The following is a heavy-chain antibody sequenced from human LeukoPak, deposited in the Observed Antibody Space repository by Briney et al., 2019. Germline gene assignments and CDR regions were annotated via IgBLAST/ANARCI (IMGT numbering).Heavy chain of an antibody. J-gene: IGHJ4*02. V-gene: IGHV6-1*01. CDR2: TFYRSKWYN. CDR3: VSTAPAGRYCDY. D-gene: IGHD6-13*01. CDR1: GDTVSSNTAA. Sequence: SQTLSLTCAISGDTVSSNTAAWNWIRQSPSRGLEWLGRTFYRSKWYNDYAVSVKGRITISPDTSKNQFSLQLNSVTPEDTAVYYCVSTAPAGRYCDYWGQGTLVTVSS.